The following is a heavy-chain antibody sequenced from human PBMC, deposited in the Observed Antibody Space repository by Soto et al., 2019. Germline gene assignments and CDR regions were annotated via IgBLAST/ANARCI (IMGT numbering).Heavy chain of an antibody. CDR3: SRGGYFGRDGCRGSFDS. CDR2: IVPTSGPT. D-gene: IGHD3-10*01. J-gene: IGHJ5*01. Sequence: QVRLVQSGPEVKKPGSPLKVSCKASGGTFNSYAISWVRHAPGQGLEWLGWIVPTSGPTGYTQRFQGRLTITAETSPNTANMEVRSLISDDTALYYCSRGGYFGRDGCRGSFDSWGQGTLVTVSS. V-gene: IGHV1-69*06. CDR1: GGTFNSYA.